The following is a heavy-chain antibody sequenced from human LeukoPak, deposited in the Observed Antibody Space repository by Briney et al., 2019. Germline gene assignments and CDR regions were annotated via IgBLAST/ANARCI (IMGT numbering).Heavy chain of an antibody. CDR3: ARDAGFSNEDY. Sequence: GGPLRLSCAASGFTFSTYWMSWVRQAPGKGLEWVANIHPDGGDTYYVDSVKGRFTISRDNAGNSLYLQMHTLRVEDTAVYYCARDAGFSNEDYWGQGTLVTVSS. D-gene: IGHD3-10*01. CDR1: GFTFSTYW. J-gene: IGHJ4*02. CDR2: IHPDGGDT. V-gene: IGHV3-7*01.